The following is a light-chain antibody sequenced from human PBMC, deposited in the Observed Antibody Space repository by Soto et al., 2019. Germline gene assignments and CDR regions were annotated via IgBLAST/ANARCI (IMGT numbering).Light chain of an antibody. CDR3: SSYTSSSTLV. CDR1: SSDIGGYNY. CDR2: GVS. Sequence: QSALTQPASVSGSPGQSITMSCTGTSSDIGGYNYVSWYQHHPGKAPKLIISGVSNRPSGVSNRFSGSKSGNTASLTISGLQAEDEADYYCSSYTSSSTLVFGSGTKVTVL. J-gene: IGLJ1*01. V-gene: IGLV2-14*01.